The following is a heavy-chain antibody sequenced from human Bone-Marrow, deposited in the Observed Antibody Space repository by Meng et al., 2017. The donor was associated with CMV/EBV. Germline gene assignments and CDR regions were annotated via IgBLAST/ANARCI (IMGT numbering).Heavy chain of an antibody. CDR2: ISASGGTT. Sequence: GESLKISCAASGFTFSTYAMSWVRQAPGKGLEWVSTISASGGTTYYADSVKGRFPISRDNSKNTLYLQVNSLRAEDTAVYYCARGSRTTVTRYYYYYYGMDVWGQGTTVTVSS. D-gene: IGHD4-11*01. CDR3: ARGSRTTVTRYYYYYYGMDV. J-gene: IGHJ6*02. V-gene: IGHV3-23*01. CDR1: GFTFSTYA.